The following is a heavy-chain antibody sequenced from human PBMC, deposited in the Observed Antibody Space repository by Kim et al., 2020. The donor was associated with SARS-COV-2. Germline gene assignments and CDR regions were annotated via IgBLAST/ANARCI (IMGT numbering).Heavy chain of an antibody. D-gene: IGHD3-10*01. CDR1: GYTFTGYA. CDR2: INAGNGNG. J-gene: IGHJ2*01. CDR3: AREAYYGGSHFDL. Sequence: ASVKVSCKASGYTFTGYAMHWVRQAPGQTFEYMGWINAGNGNGKSSQKFQDRVTITRDTSASTAYMELSSLRSEDTAVYYCAREAYYGGSHFDLWGLGTLVTVSS. V-gene: IGHV1-3*01.